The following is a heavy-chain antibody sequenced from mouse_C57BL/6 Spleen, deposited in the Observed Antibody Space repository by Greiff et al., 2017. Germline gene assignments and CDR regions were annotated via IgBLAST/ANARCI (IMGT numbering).Heavy chain of an antibody. CDR2: ISSGGDYI. J-gene: IGHJ3*01. Sequence: EVKVVESGEGLVKPGGSLKLSCAASGFTFSSYAMSWVRQTPEKRLEWVAYISSGGDYIYYADTVKGRFTISRDNARNTLYLQMSSLKSEDTAMYYCTSFSPFFAYWGQGTLVTVSA. CDR3: TSFSPFFAY. CDR1: GFTFSSYA. V-gene: IGHV5-9-1*02.